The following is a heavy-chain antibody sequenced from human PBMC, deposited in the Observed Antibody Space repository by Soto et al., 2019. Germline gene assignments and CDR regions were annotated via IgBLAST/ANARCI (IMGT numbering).Heavy chain of an antibody. D-gene: IGHD3-10*01. CDR1: GFTFSSYS. CDR3: AKNVNSGSGSQYFDY. Sequence: PGGSLRLSCAASGFTFSSYSMSWVRQAPGKGLEWVSGFRGSGDDGTTYYADSGKGRFTIASDNSKKMLFLQMNSLRAEDTAIYYCAKNVNSGSGSQYFDYWGQGTLVTVSS. V-gene: IGHV3-23*01. J-gene: IGHJ4*02. CDR2: FRGSGDDGTT.